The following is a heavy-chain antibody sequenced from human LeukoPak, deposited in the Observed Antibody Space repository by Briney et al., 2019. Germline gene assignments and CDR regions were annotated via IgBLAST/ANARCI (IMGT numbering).Heavy chain of an antibody. V-gene: IGHV3-30*18. CDR3: AKIARQLIYYFDY. CDR2: ISYDGSNK. CDR1: GFTFSSYG. J-gene: IGHJ4*02. Sequence: PGGSLRLSCAASGFTFSSYGMHWVRQAPGKGLEWVAVISYDGSNKYYADSAKGRFTISRDNSKNTLYLQMNSLRAEDTAVYYCAKIARQLIYYFDYWGQGTLVTVSS. D-gene: IGHD2-21*01.